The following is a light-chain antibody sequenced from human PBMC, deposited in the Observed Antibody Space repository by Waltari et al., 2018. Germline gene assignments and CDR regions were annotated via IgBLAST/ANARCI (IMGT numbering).Light chain of an antibody. CDR3: QQRTDRPPVT. CDR1: QSVSVY. Sequence: EVVLTQSPATLSLSPGERATLSCRASQSVSVYLAWYQQRPGQAPRLLIYDASDSATGVPARFSGSGSGTDFTLTISSLVPEDFAVYYCQQRTDRPPVTFGQGTRVEMK. CDR2: DAS. J-gene: IGKJ1*01. V-gene: IGKV3-11*01.